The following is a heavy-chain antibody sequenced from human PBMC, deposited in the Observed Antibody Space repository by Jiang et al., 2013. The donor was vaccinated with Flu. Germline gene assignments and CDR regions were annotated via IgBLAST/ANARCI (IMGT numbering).Heavy chain of an antibody. CDR2: ITHSGSD. V-gene: IGHV4-34*01. D-gene: IGHD5-18*01. CDR1: GGSFSGYF. Sequence: LLKPSETLSLACAVYGGSFSGYFWSWIRQPPGKGLEWIGEITHSGSDNYNPSLKSRVTISVDTSKNQFSLKLTSVTAADTAIYYCARGAFGSRYGLEYWSQGTLVTVSS. J-gene: IGHJ4*02. CDR3: ARGAFGSRYGLEY.